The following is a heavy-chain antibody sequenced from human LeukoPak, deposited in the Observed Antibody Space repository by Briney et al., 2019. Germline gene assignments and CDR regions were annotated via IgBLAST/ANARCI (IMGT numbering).Heavy chain of an antibody. CDR2: IYPGDSDT. Sequence: GESLKISCKGSGYSFTSYWIGWVRQMPGKGLEWMGIIYPGDSDTRYSPSFQGQVTISAAKSISTAYLQWSSLKASDTAMYYCARFDYYDSSGYPAFDYWGQGTLVTVSS. J-gene: IGHJ4*02. CDR3: ARFDYYDSSGYPAFDY. CDR1: GYSFTSYW. D-gene: IGHD3-22*01. V-gene: IGHV5-51*01.